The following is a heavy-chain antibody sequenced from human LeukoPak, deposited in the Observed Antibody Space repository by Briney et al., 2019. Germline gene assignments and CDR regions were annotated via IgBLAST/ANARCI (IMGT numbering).Heavy chain of an antibody. J-gene: IGHJ6*03. CDR3: AKDAAYYYYMDV. Sequence: GGSLRLSCTVSGFTVSSNSMSWVRQAPGKGLEWVSFIYSDNTHYSDSVKGRFTISRDNSKNTLYLQMNSLRAEDTAVYYCAKDAAYYYYMDVWGKGTTVTVSS. V-gene: IGHV3-53*01. CDR2: IYSDNT. CDR1: GFTVSSNS. D-gene: IGHD2-15*01.